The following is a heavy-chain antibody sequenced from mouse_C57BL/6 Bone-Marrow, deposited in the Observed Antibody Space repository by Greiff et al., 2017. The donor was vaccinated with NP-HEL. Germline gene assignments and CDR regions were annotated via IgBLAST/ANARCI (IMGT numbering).Heavy chain of an antibody. V-gene: IGHV1-26*01. CDR3: ARWNYYGSSYPWFAY. D-gene: IGHD1-1*01. CDR1: GYTFTDYY. Sequence: EVQLQQSGPELVKPGASVKISCKASGYTFTDYYMNWVKQSHGKSLEWIGDINPNNGGTSYIQKFKGKATLTVDKSSSTAYMELRSLTSEDSAVYYCARWNYYGSSYPWFAYWGQGTLVTVSA. J-gene: IGHJ3*01. CDR2: INPNNGGT.